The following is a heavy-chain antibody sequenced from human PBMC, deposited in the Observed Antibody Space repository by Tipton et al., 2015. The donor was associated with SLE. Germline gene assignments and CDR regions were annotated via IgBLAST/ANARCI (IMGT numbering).Heavy chain of an antibody. CDR1: GGSFSGYY. Sequence: TLSLTCAVYGGSFSGYYWSWIRQPPGKGLEWIGEIYHSGSTNYNPSLKSRVTISVDTSKNQSSLKLSSVTAADTAVYYCGGAAGIIQHWGQGTLVTVSS. D-gene: IGHD6-13*01. CDR2: IYHSGST. V-gene: IGHV4-34*01. CDR3: GGAAGIIQH. J-gene: IGHJ1*01.